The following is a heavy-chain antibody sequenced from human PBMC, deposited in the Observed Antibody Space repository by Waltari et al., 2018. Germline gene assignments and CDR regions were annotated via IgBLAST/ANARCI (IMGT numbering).Heavy chain of an antibody. CDR2: IYYSGST. J-gene: IGHJ4*02. D-gene: IGHD6-13*01. Sequence: VQLVESGGGLVKPGGSLRLSCAASGFTFRSYSMNWVRQAPGKGLEWIGSIYYSGSTYYNPSLKSRVTISVDTSKNQFSLKLSSVTAADTAVYYCARESSSWYYFDYWGQGTLVTVSS. CDR3: ARESSSWYYFDY. CDR1: GFTFRSYS. V-gene: IGHV4-39*07.